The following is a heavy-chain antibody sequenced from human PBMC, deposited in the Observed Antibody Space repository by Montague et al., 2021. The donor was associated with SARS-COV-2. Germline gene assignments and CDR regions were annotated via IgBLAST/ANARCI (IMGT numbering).Heavy chain of an antibody. CDR2: TSYSGRT. CDR1: GGSVSSSPYY. Sequence: SETLSLTCTVSGGSVSSSPYYWGWIRQPPGRGLEWVGSTSYSGRTYFSPSLKSRLTISVDSSENQFSLRLSSVTAADTAVYYCASSYYYGSGTYVYNYYMDVWGKGTTATVSS. V-gene: IGHV4-39*01. CDR3: ASSYYYGSGTYVYNYYMDV. J-gene: IGHJ6*03. D-gene: IGHD3-10*01.